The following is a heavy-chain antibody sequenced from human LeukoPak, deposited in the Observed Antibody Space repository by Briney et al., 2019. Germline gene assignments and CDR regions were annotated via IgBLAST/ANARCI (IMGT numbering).Heavy chain of an antibody. CDR1: GFTFSSYN. V-gene: IGHV3-21*01. CDR3: ARDPYSGSYGNYYYYFMDV. CDR2: ITSGSSYR. Sequence: GGSLRPSCAASGFTFSSYNMNWVRQAPGKGLEWVSSITSGSSYRFYADSVKGRFTISKDNAKNSLYLQMNSLRAEDTAVYYCARDPYSGSYGNYYYYFMDVWGQGTLVTVSS. J-gene: IGHJ6*03. D-gene: IGHD1-26*01.